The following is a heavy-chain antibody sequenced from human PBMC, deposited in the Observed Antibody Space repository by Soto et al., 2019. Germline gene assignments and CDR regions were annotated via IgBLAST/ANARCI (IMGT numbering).Heavy chain of an antibody. V-gene: IGHV3-30*18. D-gene: IGHD3-10*01. Sequence: VQLLESGGGLVQPGGSLRLSCAASGFTFSSYAMSWVRQAPGKGLEWVAVISYDGSNKYYADSVKGRFTISRDNSKNTLYLQMNSLRAEDTAVYYCAKDRRDYYGSGKAYYYYGMDVWGQGTTVTVSS. CDR2: ISYDGSNK. CDR1: GFTFSSYA. J-gene: IGHJ6*02. CDR3: AKDRRDYYGSGKAYYYYGMDV.